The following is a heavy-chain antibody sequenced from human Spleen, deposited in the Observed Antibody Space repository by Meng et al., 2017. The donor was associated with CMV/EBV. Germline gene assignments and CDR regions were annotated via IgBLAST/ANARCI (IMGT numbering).Heavy chain of an antibody. CDR3: ARDQEVSGMDV. J-gene: IGHJ6*02. CDR2: ITPILGGA. V-gene: IGHV1-69*08. D-gene: IGHD5/OR15-5a*01. Sequence: KVSCKASGGTFSTYTFSWVRQAPGQALEWMGKITPILGGAKYAQRFQGRVTITADKSTNTIYMDLSSLRSEDTAVYYCARDQEVSGMDVWGQGTTVTVSS. CDR1: GGTFSTYT.